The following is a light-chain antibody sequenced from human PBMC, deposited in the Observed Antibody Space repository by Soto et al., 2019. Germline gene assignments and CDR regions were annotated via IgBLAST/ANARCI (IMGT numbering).Light chain of an antibody. CDR3: QQSHSTPLT. Sequence: DIQMTQSPSSLSASVGDRVTLTCRASQSISRYLNWYQQRPGKAPKFLIYAASSLQSGVPLRFSGSGFGTDFTLTIISLQPEDFTTYYCQQSHSTPLTFGGGTKVEIK. V-gene: IGKV1-39*01. J-gene: IGKJ4*01. CDR1: QSISRY. CDR2: AAS.